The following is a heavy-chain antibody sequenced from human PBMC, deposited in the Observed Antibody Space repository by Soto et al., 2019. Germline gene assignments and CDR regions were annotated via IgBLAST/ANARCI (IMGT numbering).Heavy chain of an antibody. D-gene: IGHD2-21*02. CDR1: GGSISSYY. CDR3: ARNLSGYFGTDWYPLDV. V-gene: IGHV4-59*01. J-gene: IGHJ6*02. CDR2: MYNTGIT. Sequence: QVQLQESGPGLVKPSETLSLTCTVSGGSISSYYWSWIRQPPGKGLEWIGYMYNTGITVYNPSLKSRVTISVDTSKKQFSLKLNAVTAAYPAVYYSARNLSGYFGTDWYPLDVWGQGTKVTVSS.